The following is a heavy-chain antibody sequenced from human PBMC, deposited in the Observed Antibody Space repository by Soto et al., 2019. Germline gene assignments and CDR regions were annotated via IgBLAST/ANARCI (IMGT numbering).Heavy chain of an antibody. Sequence: GGSLRLSCAASGFTVSTNYMNWVRQAPGKGLEWVSVIHSGGSTYYADSVKGRFTISRDNSKNTMYLQMNSLRAEDTAVYYCARDAGYYGLDYWGQGTLVTVSS. CDR2: IHSGGST. J-gene: IGHJ4*02. V-gene: IGHV3-66*01. D-gene: IGHD3-10*01. CDR3: ARDAGYYGLDY. CDR1: GFTVSTNY.